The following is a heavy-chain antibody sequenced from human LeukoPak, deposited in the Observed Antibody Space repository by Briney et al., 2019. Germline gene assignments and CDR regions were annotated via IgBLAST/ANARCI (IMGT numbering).Heavy chain of an antibody. D-gene: IGHD3-10*01. V-gene: IGHV3-49*03. CDR2: IRSKSYGGTS. Sequence: PGGSLRLSCIASGFTFGVDGMSWFRQAPGKGLEWVAFIRSKSYGGTSEYAASVRGRFTVSRDDSKSIAYLQMESLKTEDTAVYYCSRDFWRFGPDFWGQGTPVTVSS. CDR1: GFTFGVDG. J-gene: IGHJ4*02. CDR3: SRDFWRFGPDF.